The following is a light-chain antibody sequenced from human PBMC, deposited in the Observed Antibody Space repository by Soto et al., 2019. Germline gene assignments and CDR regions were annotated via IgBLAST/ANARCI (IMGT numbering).Light chain of an antibody. CDR2: GAS. J-gene: IGKJ2*01. Sequence: EIVLTQSPGTLSLSPGERATLSCRASQSVSSSYLAWYQQKPGQAPRLLIYGASSRATGIPDRFSGSGSGTDFTVTISRLEPDDFAVYYCQQYGSSPPYTFGHGTKLEIK. CDR1: QSVSSSY. CDR3: QQYGSSPPYT. V-gene: IGKV3-20*01.